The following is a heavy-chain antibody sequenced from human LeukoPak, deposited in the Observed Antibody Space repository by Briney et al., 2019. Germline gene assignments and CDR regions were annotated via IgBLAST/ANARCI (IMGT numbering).Heavy chain of an antibody. CDR3: ARDSLVYM. V-gene: IGHV3-74*01. J-gene: IGHJ4*02. Sequence: GGSLRLSCVASGFTFSNYWMHWVRQAPGKGPEWVSRINKDGSITNFADSVKGRFTISRDNAKNTVYLQMNSLRVEDTAVYYCARDSLVYMWGQGSLVTVSS. CDR2: INKDGSIT. CDR1: GFTFSNYW. D-gene: IGHD2-2*02.